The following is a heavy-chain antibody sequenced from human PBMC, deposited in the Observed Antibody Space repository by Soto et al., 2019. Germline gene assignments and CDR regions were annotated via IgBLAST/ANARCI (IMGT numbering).Heavy chain of an antibody. CDR3: ATASPQHLLNGGSLFDY. J-gene: IGHJ4*02. CDR1: GYTLTELS. V-gene: IGHV1-24*01. CDR2: FDPEDGET. Sequence: ASVKVSCKVSGYTLTELSMHWVRQAPGKGLEWMGGFDPEDGETIYAQKFQGRVTMTEDTSTDTAYMELSSLRSEDTAVYYCATASPQHLLNGGSLFDYWGQGTLVTVSS. D-gene: IGHD2-15*01.